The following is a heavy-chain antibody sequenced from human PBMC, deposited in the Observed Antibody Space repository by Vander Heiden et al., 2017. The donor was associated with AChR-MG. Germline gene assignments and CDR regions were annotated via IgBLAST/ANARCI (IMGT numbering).Heavy chain of an antibody. D-gene: IGHD6-13*01. V-gene: IGHV4-59*01. CDR3: ARDSRKGIDY. Sequence: QVQLQESGPGLVTPSETLSLTCTVSGGSISSYYWSWIRQPPGKGLECIGYIYYSGSTNYNPSLKSRVTISVDTSKNQFSLKLSSVTAADTAVYYCARDSRKGIDYWGQGTLVTVSS. CDR2: IYYSGST. CDR1: GGSISSYY. J-gene: IGHJ4*02.